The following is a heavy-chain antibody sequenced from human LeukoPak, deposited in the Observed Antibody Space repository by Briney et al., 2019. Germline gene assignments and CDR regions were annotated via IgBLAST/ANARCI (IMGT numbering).Heavy chain of an antibody. CDR3: ARESGAFSPFGF. CDR2: VHLSGAS. Sequence: SEALSLTCAVSGGSILSTNWWSWVRQPPGKGLEWIGEVHLSGASNYNPSLKSRVSMSIDKSRNHLSLELTSVTAADTAIYYCARESGAFSPFGFWGQGTLVTFSS. V-gene: IGHV4-4*02. CDR1: GGSILSTNW. J-gene: IGHJ4*02. D-gene: IGHD1-26*01.